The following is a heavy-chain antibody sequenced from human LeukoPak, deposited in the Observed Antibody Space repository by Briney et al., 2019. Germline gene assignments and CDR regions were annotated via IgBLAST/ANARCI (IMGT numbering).Heavy chain of an antibody. D-gene: IGHD4-17*01. Sequence: PSETLSLTCAVYGGSFSGYYWSWIRQPPGKGLEWIGEINHSGSTNYNPSLKSRVTISVDTSKNQFSLKLSSVTAADTAVYYCARTDYGDFGWPYYYGMDVWGQGTTVTVSS. V-gene: IGHV4-34*01. CDR3: ARTDYGDFGWPYYYGMDV. CDR1: GGSFSGYY. CDR2: INHSGST. J-gene: IGHJ6*02.